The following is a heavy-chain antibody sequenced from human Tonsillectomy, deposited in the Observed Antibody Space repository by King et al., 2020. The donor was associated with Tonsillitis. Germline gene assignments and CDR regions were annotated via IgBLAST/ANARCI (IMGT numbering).Heavy chain of an antibody. Sequence: VQLVESGAEVKKPGASVKVSCKASGYTFTGYYMHWVRQAPGQGLEWMGWINPNSGGTNYAQKFQGRVTMTRDTSISKAYMELSRLRSDDTAVYYCARDKRQWLVRGKYYFDYWGQGTLVTVSS. CDR1: GYTFTGYY. CDR3: ARDKRQWLVRGKYYFDY. CDR2: INPNSGGT. D-gene: IGHD6-19*01. V-gene: IGHV1-2*02. J-gene: IGHJ4*02.